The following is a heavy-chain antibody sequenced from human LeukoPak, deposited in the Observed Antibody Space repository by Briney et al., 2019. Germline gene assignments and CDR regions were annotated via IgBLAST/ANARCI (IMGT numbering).Heavy chain of an antibody. CDR2: ISYDGSNK. CDR1: GFDFSSNW. D-gene: IGHD6-13*01. J-gene: IGHJ4*02. CDR3: ARSVVGAAAGIPGVGY. V-gene: IGHV3-30-3*01. Sequence: GGSLRLSCAASGFDFSSNWMHWVRQAPGKGLEWVAVISYDGSNKYYADSVKGRFTISRDNSKNTLYLQMNSLRAEDTAVYYCARSVVGAAAGIPGVGYWGQGTLVTVSS.